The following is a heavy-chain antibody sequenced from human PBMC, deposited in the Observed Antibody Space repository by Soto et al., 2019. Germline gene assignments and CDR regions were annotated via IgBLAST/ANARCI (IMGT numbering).Heavy chain of an antibody. CDR1: GFFISSGNY. CDR3: ARARWYDAFDV. D-gene: IGHD2-15*01. Sequence: SETLSLTCAVSGFFISSGNYWGWIQKPPGKGLEWIGSIFHGGNTYYNPSLKSRVTISVDMSKNQFSLKLNSVTAADTAVYYCARARWYDAFDVWGQGTVVTVSS. CDR2: IFHGGNT. V-gene: IGHV4-38-2*01. J-gene: IGHJ3*01.